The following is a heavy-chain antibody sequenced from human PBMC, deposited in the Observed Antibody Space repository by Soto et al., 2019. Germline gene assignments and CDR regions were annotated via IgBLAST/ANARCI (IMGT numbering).Heavy chain of an antibody. CDR2: IYYSGSI. CDR3: AREIAVAGTHYFDY. J-gene: IGHJ4*02. CDR1: GGSIGNYY. V-gene: IGHV4-59*01. Sequence: PSETLSLTCTVSGGSIGNYYWSWIRQPPGKGLEWIGYIYYSGSINYNPSLKSRVTISEDTSKNQFSLKMSSVTAADTAVYYCAREIAVAGTHYFDYWGQGTLVTVSS. D-gene: IGHD6-19*01.